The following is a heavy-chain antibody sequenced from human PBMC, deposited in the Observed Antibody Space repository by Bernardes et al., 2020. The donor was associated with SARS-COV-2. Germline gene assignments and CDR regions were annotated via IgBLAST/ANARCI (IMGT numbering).Heavy chain of an antibody. CDR3: AREYDGGNWNDCSFDY. D-gene: IGHD1-20*01. Sequence: GGSLRLSCAASGFTFSSYGMHWVRQAPGKGLEWVAVIWYDGSNKYYADSVKGRFTISRDNSKNTLYLQMNSLRAEDTAVYYCAREYDGGNWNDCSFDYWGQGTLVTVSS. J-gene: IGHJ4*02. CDR2: IWYDGSNK. CDR1: GFTFSSYG. V-gene: IGHV3-33*01.